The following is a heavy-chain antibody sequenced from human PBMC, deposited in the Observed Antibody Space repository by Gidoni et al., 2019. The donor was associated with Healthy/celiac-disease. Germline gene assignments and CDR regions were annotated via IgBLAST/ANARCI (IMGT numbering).Heavy chain of an antibody. Sequence: QVQLQQWGAGLLKPSETLSLTCAVYGGSFSGYYWSWIRQPPGKGLEWIGEINHSGSTNYNPSLKSRVTISVDTSKNQFSLKLSSVTAADTAVYYCARPGSSSWYAPARGQFDYWGQGTLVTVSS. V-gene: IGHV4-34*01. CDR3: ARPGSSSWYAPARGQFDY. CDR1: GGSFSGYY. J-gene: IGHJ4*02. CDR2: INHSGST. D-gene: IGHD6-13*01.